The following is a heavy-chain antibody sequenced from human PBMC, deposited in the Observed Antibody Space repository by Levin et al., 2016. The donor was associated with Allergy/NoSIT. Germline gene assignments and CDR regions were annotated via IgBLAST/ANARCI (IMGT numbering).Heavy chain of an antibody. CDR2: ISYDGSNK. CDR3: ARAGGYEEDNAFDI. D-gene: IGHD2-8*02. V-gene: IGHV3-30*04. Sequence: GESLKISCAASGFTFSSYAMHWVRQAPGKGLEWVAVISYDGSNKYYADSVKGRFTISRDNSKNTLYLQMNSLRAEDTAVYYCARAGGYEEDNAFDIWGQGTMVTVSS. J-gene: IGHJ3*02. CDR1: GFTFSSYA.